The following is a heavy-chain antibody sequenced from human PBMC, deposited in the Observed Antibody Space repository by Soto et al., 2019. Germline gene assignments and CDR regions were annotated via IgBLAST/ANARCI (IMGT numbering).Heavy chain of an antibody. CDR3: AHRPAYYGSGVRLDP. J-gene: IGHJ5*02. Sequence: QITLKESGPTLVKPTQTLTLTCTFSGFSLNSSGVGVGWIRQPPGKALEWLVLIYWNDAKGYNPSLKSRLTVIKDTSKNQVVLTMTNMEPVDIGTYYCAHRPAYYGSGVRLDPWGQGILVTVSS. CDR1: GFSLNSSGVG. D-gene: IGHD3-10*01. V-gene: IGHV2-5*01. CDR2: IYWNDAK.